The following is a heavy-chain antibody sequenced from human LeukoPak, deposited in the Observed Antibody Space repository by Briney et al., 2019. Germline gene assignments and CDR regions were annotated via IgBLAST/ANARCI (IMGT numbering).Heavy chain of an antibody. J-gene: IGHJ4*02. D-gene: IGHD3-22*01. Sequence: PGGSLSLSCAASGFTFRSYSMNWVRQAPGKGLEWVGFIRSEAYGGTTEYAASVKGRFTISRDDSKSIAYLQMNSLKTEDTAVYYCTRDRSYDRSFRYYFDYWGQGTLVTVSS. CDR1: GFTFRSYS. CDR3: TRDRSYDRSFRYYFDY. V-gene: IGHV3-49*02. CDR2: IRSEAYGGTT.